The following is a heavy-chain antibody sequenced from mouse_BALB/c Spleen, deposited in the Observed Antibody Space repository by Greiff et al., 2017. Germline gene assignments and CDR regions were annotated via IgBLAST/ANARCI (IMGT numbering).Heavy chain of an antibody. J-gene: IGHJ4*01. CDR2: ISDGGSYT. D-gene: IGHD1-1*01. V-gene: IGHV5-4*02. Sequence: EVKLMESGGGLVKPGGSLKLSCAASGFTFSDYYMYWVRQTPEKRLEWVATISDGGSYTYYPDSVKGRFTISRDNAKNNLYLQMSSLKSEDTAMYYCARITTVVATDAMDYWGQGTSVTVSS. CDR3: ARITTVVATDAMDY. CDR1: GFTFSDYY.